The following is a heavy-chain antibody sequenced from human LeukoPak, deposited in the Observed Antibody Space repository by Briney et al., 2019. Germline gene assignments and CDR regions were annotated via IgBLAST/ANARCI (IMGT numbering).Heavy chain of an antibody. D-gene: IGHD6-13*01. CDR1: GFTFDDYA. V-gene: IGHV3-9*01. CDR2: ISWNSGSI. CDR3: AKDMGGAAAGPFDY. Sequence: GGSLRLSCAASGFTFDDYAMHWVRQAPGKGLEWVSGISWNSGSIGYADSVKGRFTISRDNAKNSLYLQMNSLRAEDTALYYCAKDMGGAAAGPFDYWGQGTLVTVSS. J-gene: IGHJ4*02.